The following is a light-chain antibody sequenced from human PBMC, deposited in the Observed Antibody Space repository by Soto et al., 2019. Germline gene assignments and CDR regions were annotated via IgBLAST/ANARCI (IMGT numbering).Light chain of an antibody. J-gene: IGKJ4*01. CDR2: DAS. V-gene: IGKV3-11*01. Sequence: IVLTQSAGTLSLSPGARATISCRGIQSVSNNYLAWYQQKPGQAPRLLIYDASTRATGVPARFSGSGSGTDFTLTISSLEPEDFAVYYCQQRSNWPPLTFGGGTKVDIK. CDR3: QQRSNWPPLT. CDR1: QSVSNNY.